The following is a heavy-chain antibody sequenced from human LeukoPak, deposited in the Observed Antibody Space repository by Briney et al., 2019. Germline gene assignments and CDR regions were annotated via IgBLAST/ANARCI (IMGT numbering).Heavy chain of an antibody. J-gene: IGHJ6*02. CDR2: ISYSGST. CDR3: ARGDDYYYYGMDV. CDR1: GGSVSSGSYY. V-gene: IGHV4-61*01. Sequence: TPSETLSLTCTVSGGSVSSGSYYWSWIRQPPGKGLEWIGYISYSGSTNYNPSLKSRVTISVDTSKNQFSLKLSSVTAADTAVYYCARGDDYYYYGMDVWGQGTTVTVSS.